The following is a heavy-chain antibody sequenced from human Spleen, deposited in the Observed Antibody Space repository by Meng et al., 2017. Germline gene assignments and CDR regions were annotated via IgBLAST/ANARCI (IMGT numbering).Heavy chain of an antibody. J-gene: IGHJ4*02. V-gene: IGHV4-34*01. D-gene: IGHD4-11*01. CDR2: IDHSGST. CDR3: ARGPTTMAHDFDY. CDR1: GGSFSGYH. Sequence: QLQQWGAGLLKPSETLSLTCAVYGGSFSGYHWSWIRQSPGKGLEWIGEIDHSGSTSSNPSLESRLTISIDTSMNQFSLRLSSVTAADTGVYYCARGPTTMAHDFDYWGQGTLVTVSS.